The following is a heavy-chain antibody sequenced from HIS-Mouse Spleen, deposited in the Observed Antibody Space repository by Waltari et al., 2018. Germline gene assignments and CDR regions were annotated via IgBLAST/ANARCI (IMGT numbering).Heavy chain of an antibody. V-gene: IGHV3-30*03. CDR2: ISYDGSNK. CDR1: GFTFSSYG. J-gene: IGHJ2*01. Sequence: QVQLVESGGGVVQPGRSLRLSCAASGFTFSSYGMHWVRQAPGKGLEWVAVISYDGSNKYYADSVKGRFTISRDNSKNTLYLQMNSLRAEDTAVYYCAREIPYSSSWYDWYFDLWGRGTLVTVSS. D-gene: IGHD6-13*01. CDR3: AREIPYSSSWYDWYFDL.